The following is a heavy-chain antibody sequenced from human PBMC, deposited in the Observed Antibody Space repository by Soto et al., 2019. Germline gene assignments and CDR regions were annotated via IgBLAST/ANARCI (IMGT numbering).Heavy chain of an antibody. CDR3: ARDALGTRGSTTFFDY. Sequence: QVQLVQSGAEVKKPGASVKVSCKASGYTFNNYAIHWVRQAPGHSLEWMGWIDAGNGNTEFSQQFQGRVTITTDTSASTAYMEVSSLRSEDTAVYYCARDALGTRGSTTFFDYWGQGTLVIASS. CDR2: IDAGNGNT. V-gene: IGHV1-3*01. D-gene: IGHD1-1*01. CDR1: GYTFNNYA. J-gene: IGHJ4*02.